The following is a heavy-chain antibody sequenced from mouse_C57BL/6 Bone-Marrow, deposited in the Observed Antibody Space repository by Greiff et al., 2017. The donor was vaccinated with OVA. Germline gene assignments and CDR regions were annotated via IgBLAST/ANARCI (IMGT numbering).Heavy chain of an antibody. V-gene: IGHV8-8*01. Sequence: QVTLKESGPGILQPSQTLSLTCSFSGFSLSTFGMGVGWIRQPSGKGLEWLAHIWWDDDKYYNPALKSRLTISKDTSKNQVFLKIANVDTADTATYYCARMVPFTTVVAHYFDYWGQGTTLTVSS. CDR2: IWWDDDK. D-gene: IGHD1-1*01. J-gene: IGHJ2*01. CDR1: GFSLSTFGMG. CDR3: ARMVPFTTVVAHYFDY.